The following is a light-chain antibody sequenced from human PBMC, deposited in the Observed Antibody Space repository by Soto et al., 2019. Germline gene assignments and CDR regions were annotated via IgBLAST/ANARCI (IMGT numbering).Light chain of an antibody. CDR3: AAWDDSLNGRV. V-gene: IGLV1-44*01. CDR1: SSNMGSNT. J-gene: IGLJ3*02. CDR2: RNN. Sequence: QPVLTQPPSASGTPGQRVTISCSGSSSNMGSNTVNWYQQLPGTAPKLLIYRNNQRPSGVPDRFSGSKSGTSASLAISGLRSEDEADYYCAAWDDSLNGRVFGGGTKVTVL.